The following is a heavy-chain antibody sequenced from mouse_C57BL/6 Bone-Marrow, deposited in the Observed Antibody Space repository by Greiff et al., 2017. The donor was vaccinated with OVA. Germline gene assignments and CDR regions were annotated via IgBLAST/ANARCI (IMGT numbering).Heavy chain of an antibody. CDR1: GYSFTDYN. CDR3: ASGGGHGSSPYAMDY. V-gene: IGHV1-39*01. J-gene: IGHJ4*01. Sequence: EVKLQQSGPELVKPGASVKISCKASGYSFTDYNMNWVKQSNGKSLEWIGVINPNYGTTSYNQKFKGKATLTVDQSSSTAYMQLNSLTSEDSAVYYCASGGGHGSSPYAMDYWGQGTSVTVSS. D-gene: IGHD1-1*01. CDR2: INPNYGTT.